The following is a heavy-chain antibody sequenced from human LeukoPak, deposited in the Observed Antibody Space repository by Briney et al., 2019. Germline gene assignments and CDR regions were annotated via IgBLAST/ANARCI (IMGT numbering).Heavy chain of an antibody. J-gene: IGHJ4*02. CDR3: ASGYLEYYFDY. D-gene: IGHD1-1*01. CDR1: GFTFSSYS. Sequence: GGSLRLSCAASGFTFSSYSMNWVRQAPGKGLEWVSSISSSSSYIYYADSVKGRFTISRDNAKNSLYLQMNSLRAEDTAVYYCASGYLEYYFDYWGQGTLVTVSS. CDR2: ISSSSSYI. V-gene: IGHV3-21*01.